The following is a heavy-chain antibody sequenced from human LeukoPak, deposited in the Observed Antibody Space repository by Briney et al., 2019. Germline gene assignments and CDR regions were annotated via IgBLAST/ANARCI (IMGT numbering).Heavy chain of an antibody. Sequence: SETLSLTCTVSGGSISSYYWSWIRQPAGKGLEWIGRIYTSGSTNYNPSLKSRVTMSVDTSKNQFSLKLSSVTAADTAVYYCARGGVDYVWGSSDYWGQGTLVTVSS. D-gene: IGHD3-16*01. CDR2: IYTSGST. J-gene: IGHJ4*02. CDR3: ARGGVDYVWGSSDY. CDR1: GGSISSYY. V-gene: IGHV4-4*07.